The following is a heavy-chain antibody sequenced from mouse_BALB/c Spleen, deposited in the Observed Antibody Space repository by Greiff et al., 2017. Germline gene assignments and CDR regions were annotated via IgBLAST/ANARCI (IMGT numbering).Heavy chain of an antibody. D-gene: IGHD2-10*02. CDR2: IRLKSNNYAT. CDR1: GFTFSNYW. Sequence: DVMLVESGGGLVQPGGSMKLSCVASGFTFSNYWMNWVRQSPEKGLEWVAEIRLKSNNYATHYAESVKGRFTISRDDSKSSVYLQMNNLRAEDTGIYYCTRQEYGNYDAMDYWGQGTSVTVSS. V-gene: IGHV6-6*02. J-gene: IGHJ4*01. CDR3: TRQEYGNYDAMDY.